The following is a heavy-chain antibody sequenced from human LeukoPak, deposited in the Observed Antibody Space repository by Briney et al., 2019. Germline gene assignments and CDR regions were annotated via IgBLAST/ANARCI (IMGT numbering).Heavy chain of an antibody. V-gene: IGHV3-48*03. CDR3: ARDPSRQYWYFDL. D-gene: IGHD6-13*01. CDR2: ISSSGSTI. J-gene: IGHJ2*01. Sequence: PGGSLRLSCAASGFTFSSYEMNWVRQAPGKGLEWVSYISSSGSTIYYADSVKGRFTISRDNAKNSLYLQMNGLRAEDTAVYYCARDPSRQYWYFDLWGRGTLVTVSS. CDR1: GFTFSSYE.